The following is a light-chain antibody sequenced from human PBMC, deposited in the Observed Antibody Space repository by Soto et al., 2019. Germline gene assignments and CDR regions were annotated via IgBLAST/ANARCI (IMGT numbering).Light chain of an antibody. J-gene: IGKJ4*01. V-gene: IGKV1-9*01. Sequence: DLQLTQSPSFLSASVGDRVTITCRASQDITSDLAWYQEKPGKAPKLLMDVSSTLQRGVPSRFSGSGSQTEFPLPISSLQSDDFAPYYLQQFNAYPLTCGGGTKVELK. CDR1: QDITSD. CDR2: VSS. CDR3: QQFNAYPLT.